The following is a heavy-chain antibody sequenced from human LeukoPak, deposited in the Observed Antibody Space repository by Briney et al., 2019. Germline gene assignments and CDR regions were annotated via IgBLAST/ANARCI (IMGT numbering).Heavy chain of an antibody. CDR2: INPNSGGT. Sequence: GASVKVSCKASGYTFTGYYMHWVRQAPGQGLEWMGWINPNSGGTNYAQKFQGRVTMTRDTSISTAYMELSRLRSDDTAVYYCAREAAQEKVNYYGSGSTTDAFDIWGQGTMVTVSS. V-gene: IGHV1-2*02. J-gene: IGHJ3*02. CDR1: GYTFTGYY. D-gene: IGHD3-10*01. CDR3: AREAAQEKVNYYGSGSTTDAFDI.